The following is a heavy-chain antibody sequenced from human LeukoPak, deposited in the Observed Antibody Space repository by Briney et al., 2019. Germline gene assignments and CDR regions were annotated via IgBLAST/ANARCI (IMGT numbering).Heavy chain of an antibody. CDR1: GGSVSSGSYY. J-gene: IGHJ4*02. V-gene: IGHV4-61*01. Sequence: SETLSLTCTVSGGSVSSGSYYWSWIRQPPGKGLEWIGYIYYSGSTNYNPSLKSRVTISVDTSKNQFSLKLSSVTAADTAVYYCARRRGSSLIPFDYWGQGTLVTVSS. CDR2: IYYSGST. CDR3: ARRRGSSLIPFDY. D-gene: IGHD6-13*01.